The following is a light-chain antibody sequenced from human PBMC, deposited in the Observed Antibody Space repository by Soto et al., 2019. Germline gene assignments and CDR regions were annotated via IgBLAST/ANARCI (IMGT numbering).Light chain of an antibody. CDR2: AAS. V-gene: IGKV1-39*01. CDR3: QQSYSTLPIT. CDR1: QSISSY. Sequence: DIQMTQSPSTLSASVGDRVTIACRSSQSISSYLNWNQQKPGKAPKLLIYAASSLQSGVPLRFSGSGSGTDFTLTISSLQPEDFATYYCQQSYSTLPITFGQGTRLEIK. J-gene: IGKJ5*01.